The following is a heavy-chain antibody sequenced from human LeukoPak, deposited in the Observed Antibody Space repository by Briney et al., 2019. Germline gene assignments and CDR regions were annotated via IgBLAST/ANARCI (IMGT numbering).Heavy chain of an antibody. V-gene: IGHV1-46*01. CDR3: ARDGSPYYYGMDV. J-gene: IGHJ6*02. CDR2: INPSGGST. Sequence: GASVKVSCKASGYTFTSYYMHWVRQDPGQGLEWMGIINPSGGSTSYAQKFQGRVTMTRDTSTSTVYMELSSLRSEDTAVYYCARDGSPYYYGMDVWGQGTTVTVSS. D-gene: IGHD6-13*01. CDR1: GYTFTSYY.